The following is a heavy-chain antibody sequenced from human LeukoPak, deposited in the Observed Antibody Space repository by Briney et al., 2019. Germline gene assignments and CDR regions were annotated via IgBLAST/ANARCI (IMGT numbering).Heavy chain of an antibody. CDR2: IYYSGST. J-gene: IGHJ6*02. CDR3: AGELYGMDV. CDR1: GGPISRYY. V-gene: IGHV4-59*07. Sequence: SDTLSLTCTVSGGPISRYYWSWIPQPPGKGLEWIGYIYYSGSTNYNPSLKSRVTISVDTSKNQFSLKLSSVTAADTAVYYCAGELYGMDVWGQGTAVTVSS. D-gene: IGHD3-10*01.